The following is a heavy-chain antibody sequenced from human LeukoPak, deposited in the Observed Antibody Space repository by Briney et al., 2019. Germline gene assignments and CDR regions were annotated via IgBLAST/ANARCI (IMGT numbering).Heavy chain of an antibody. CDR2: IYYSGST. V-gene: IGHV4-59*01. CDR1: GGSISSYY. D-gene: IGHD6-13*01. CDR3: ARDRSSSRYWFDP. Sequence: SETLSLTCTVSGGSISSYYWSWIRQPPGKGLEWIGYIYYSGSTNYNPSLKSRVTISVDTSKNQFSLKLSSVTAADTAVYYCARDRSSSRYWFDPWGQGTLVTVSS. J-gene: IGHJ5*02.